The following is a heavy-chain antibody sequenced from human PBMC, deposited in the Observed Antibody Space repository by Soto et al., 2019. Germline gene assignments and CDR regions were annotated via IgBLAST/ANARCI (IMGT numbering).Heavy chain of an antibody. CDR1: GFTVSTNY. CDR2: IYSGGST. D-gene: IGHD5-12*01. Sequence: GSLRLSCAASGFTVSTNYMTWVRQAPGKGLEWVSVIYSGGSTYYADSVKGRFTISRDNSKNRLYLQMNSLRAEDTAVYYCARDGYNYAFDIWGQGTMVTVSS. J-gene: IGHJ3*02. CDR3: ARDGYNYAFDI. V-gene: IGHV3-66*01.